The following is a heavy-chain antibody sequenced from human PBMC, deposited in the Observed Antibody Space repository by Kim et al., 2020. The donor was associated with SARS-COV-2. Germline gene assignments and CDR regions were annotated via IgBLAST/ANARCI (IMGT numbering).Heavy chain of an antibody. CDR1: GFTFSSYA. J-gene: IGHJ4*01. V-gene: IGHV3-30*04. CDR2: ISYDGSNK. Sequence: GGSLRLSCAASGFTFSSYAMHWVRQAPGKGLEWVAVISYDGSNKYYADSVKGRFTISRDNSKNTLYLQMNSLRTEDTAVYYCARGGTVTKRGYCGHGTL. CDR3: ARGGTVTKRGY. D-gene: IGHD4-17*01.